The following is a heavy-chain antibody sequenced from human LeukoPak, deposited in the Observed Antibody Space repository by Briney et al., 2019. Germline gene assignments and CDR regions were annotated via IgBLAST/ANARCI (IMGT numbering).Heavy chain of an antibody. CDR3: AKDFNWAFGY. J-gene: IGHJ4*02. D-gene: IGHD1-1*01. CDR2: IRYDESDK. V-gene: IGHV3-30*02. Sequence: GSLRLSCATSGFTFSHYGMHWVRQAPGRGLDWVAHIRYDESDKYYADSVKGRFTISRDISKNTVYLQMNSLRVEDTAVYYCAKDFNWAFGYWGQGTLVTVSS. CDR1: GFTFSHYG.